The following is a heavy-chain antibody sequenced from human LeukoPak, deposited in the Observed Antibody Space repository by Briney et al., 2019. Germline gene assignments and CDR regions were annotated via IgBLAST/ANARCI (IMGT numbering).Heavy chain of an antibody. Sequence: GGSLRLSCAASGLSFSSYGMHWVRQAPGKGLEWVAFIQYDGSNKFYADSVKGRFTISRDNAKNSLYLQMNSLTAADTAVYYCAKDRSIGTYYTFDHWGQGTLVTVSS. D-gene: IGHD1-26*01. V-gene: IGHV3-30*02. CDR1: GLSFSSYG. CDR3: AKDRSIGTYYTFDH. J-gene: IGHJ4*02. CDR2: IQYDGSNK.